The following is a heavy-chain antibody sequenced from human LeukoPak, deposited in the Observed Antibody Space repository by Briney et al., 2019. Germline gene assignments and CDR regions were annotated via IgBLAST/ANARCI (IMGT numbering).Heavy chain of an antibody. V-gene: IGHV1-69*13. J-gene: IGHJ4*02. CDR3: AGRDGSGSNDFDY. CDR1: GGTFSSYA. D-gene: IGHD3-10*01. CDR2: IIPIFGTA. Sequence: SVKVSCKASGGTFSSYAISWVRQAPGQGLEWMGGIIPIFGTANYAPKFQGRVTITADESTSTAYMELSSLRSEDTAVYYCAGRDGSGSNDFDYWGQGTLVTVSS.